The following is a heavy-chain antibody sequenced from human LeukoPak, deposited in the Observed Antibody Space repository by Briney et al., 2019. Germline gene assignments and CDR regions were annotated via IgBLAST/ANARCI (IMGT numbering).Heavy chain of an antibody. CDR3: ARGRNLWYNWNMGGDYYFDY. J-gene: IGHJ4*02. CDR2: MNPNSGNT. V-gene: IGHV1-8*01. D-gene: IGHD1-1*01. Sequence: ASVKVSCKASGYTFTSYDINWVRQATGQGLEWMGWMNPNSGNTGYAQKFQGRVTMTRNTSISTAYMELSSLRSEDTAVYYCARGRNLWYNWNMGGDYYFDYWGQGTLVTVSS. CDR1: GYTFTSYD.